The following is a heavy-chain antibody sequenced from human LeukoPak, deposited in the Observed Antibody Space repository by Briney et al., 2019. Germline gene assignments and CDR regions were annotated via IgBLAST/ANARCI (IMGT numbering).Heavy chain of an antibody. CDR2: ILSDGSKT. Sequence: GGSLRLSCAASGFTFSSDAMHWVRQAPGKGLEWVAIILSDGSKTYYPDSVRGRFTISRDNSKNTLYLQMNSLRDEDTAVYYCARRSSGSPPYYFDYWGQGTLVTVSS. V-gene: IGHV3-30*02. CDR1: GFTFSSDA. D-gene: IGHD1-26*01. CDR3: ARRSSGSPPYYFDY. J-gene: IGHJ4*02.